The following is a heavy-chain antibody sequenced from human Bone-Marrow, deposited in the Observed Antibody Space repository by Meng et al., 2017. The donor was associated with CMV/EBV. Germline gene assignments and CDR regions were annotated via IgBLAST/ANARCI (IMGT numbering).Heavy chain of an antibody. V-gene: IGHV4-39*01. D-gene: IGHD2-15*01. CDR1: GGSISSSSYY. CDR3: ARQRVAHFSTPYYYYYGMDV. CDR2: TYYSGST. Sequence: SETLSLTCLVSGGSISSSSYYWGWIRQPPGKGLEWFGSTYYSGSTYYNPSLKCRVTISVDTSKNQFSLKLSSVTAADTALYYCARQRVAHFSTPYYYYYGMDVWGQGTTVTVSS. J-gene: IGHJ6*02.